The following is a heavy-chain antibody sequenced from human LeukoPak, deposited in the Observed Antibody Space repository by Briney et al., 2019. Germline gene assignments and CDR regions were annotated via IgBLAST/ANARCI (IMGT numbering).Heavy chain of an antibody. CDR2: ISPSGNYI. J-gene: IGHJ6*03. Sequence: GGSLRLSCAASGFTFSSYAMSWVRQAPGKGLEWVSGISPSGNYIYYADSVKGRFTISRDNAKNSLYLQMNSLRVEDTAVYYCATMVLTGRPKYYFYNYMDVWGKGTTVTISS. CDR1: GFTFSSYA. CDR3: ATMVLTGRPKYYFYNYMDV. D-gene: IGHD3-9*01. V-gene: IGHV3-21*01.